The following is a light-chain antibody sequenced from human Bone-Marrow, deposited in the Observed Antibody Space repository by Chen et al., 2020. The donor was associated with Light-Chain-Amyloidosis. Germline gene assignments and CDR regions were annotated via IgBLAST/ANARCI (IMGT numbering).Light chain of an antibody. V-gene: IGLV2-14*01. CDR2: EVT. CDR1: SSDGCGDNH. Sequence: QSALTPPASVSGSPGQSIPLSCTGTSSDGCGDNHVSWYQQHPDKAPKLMIYEVTTRPSWVPDRFAGSKSDNTASLTISGLQTEDEADYFCSSYTITNTLVFGSGTRVTVL. J-gene: IGLJ1*01. CDR3: SSYTITNTLV.